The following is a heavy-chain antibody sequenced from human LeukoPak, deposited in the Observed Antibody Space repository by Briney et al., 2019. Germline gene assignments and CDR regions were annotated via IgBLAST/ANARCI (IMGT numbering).Heavy chain of an antibody. CDR3: ARDGRVDYYGSGSYYSPRPYYYMDV. CDR1: GFTFSTYI. D-gene: IGHD3-10*01. Sequence: PGGSLRLSCAASGFTFSTYIMNWVRQTPGKGLEWVSSIGTSTSYIYYADSVKGRFTISRDNAKNSLYLEMNSLRAEDTAVYYCARDGRVDYYGSGSYYSPRPYYYMDVWGKGTTVTISS. CDR2: IGTSTSYI. J-gene: IGHJ6*03. V-gene: IGHV3-21*04.